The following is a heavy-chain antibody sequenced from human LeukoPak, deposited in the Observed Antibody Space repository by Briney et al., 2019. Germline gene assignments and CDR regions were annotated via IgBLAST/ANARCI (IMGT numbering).Heavy chain of an antibody. V-gene: IGHV1-18*01. Sequence: ASVKVSCKASGYTFTSYGISWVRQAPGQGLEWMGWISAYNGNTNYAQKFQGRVTMTRDTSISTAYMELSRLRSDDTAVYYCASDRPTGLDYWGQGTLVTVSS. CDR2: ISAYNGNT. D-gene: IGHD1-1*01. CDR1: GYTFTSYG. J-gene: IGHJ4*02. CDR3: ASDRPTGLDY.